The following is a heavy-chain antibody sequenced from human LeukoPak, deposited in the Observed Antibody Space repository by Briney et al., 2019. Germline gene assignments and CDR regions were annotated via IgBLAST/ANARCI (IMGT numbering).Heavy chain of an antibody. J-gene: IGHJ4*02. Sequence: PGGSLRLSFATSGFIFSSYSMNWVRQAPGKGLEWVSYISSSSRTIYYADSAKGRFTISRDNAKNSLYLQMNSLRAEDTAVYYCARDFHVRNYDIGGYSYWGQGTLVTVSS. CDR3: ARDFHVRNYDIGGYSY. CDR1: GFIFSSYS. D-gene: IGHD3-22*01. V-gene: IGHV3-48*01. CDR2: ISSSSRTI.